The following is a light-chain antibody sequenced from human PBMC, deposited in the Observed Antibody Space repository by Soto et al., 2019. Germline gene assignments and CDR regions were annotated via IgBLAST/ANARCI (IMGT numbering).Light chain of an antibody. Sequence: QSVLTQPPSVSDAPRQRVTISCSGSSSNIGNNAVNWYQQLPGKAPKLLIYYDDLLPSGVSDRFSGSKSGTSASLAISGLQSEDEAYYYCAAWDDSRNAPVFGGGTKLTVL. CDR2: YDD. V-gene: IGLV1-36*01. CDR3: AAWDDSRNAPV. J-gene: IGLJ3*02. CDR1: SSNIGNNA.